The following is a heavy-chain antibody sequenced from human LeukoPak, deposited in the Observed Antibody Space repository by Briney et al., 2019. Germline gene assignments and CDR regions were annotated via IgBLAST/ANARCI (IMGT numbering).Heavy chain of an antibody. CDR1: GFTFSSYS. Sequence: GGSLRLSCAASGFTFSSYSMNWVRQAPGKGLEWVSSISSSSSYIYYADSVKGRFTISRDNAKNSLYLQMNSLRAEDTAVYYCARVAKAYYYDSSGYSTSQTSDYWGQGTLVTVSS. J-gene: IGHJ4*02. V-gene: IGHV3-21*01. D-gene: IGHD3-22*01. CDR2: ISSSSSYI. CDR3: ARVAKAYYYDSSGYSTSQTSDY.